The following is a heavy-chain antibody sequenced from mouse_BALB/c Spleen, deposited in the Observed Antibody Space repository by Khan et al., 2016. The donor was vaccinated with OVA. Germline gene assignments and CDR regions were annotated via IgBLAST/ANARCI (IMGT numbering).Heavy chain of an antibody. CDR2: ISPGSGDT. CDR3: ARRNYFGYTFAY. CDR1: GYSFTDYY. Sequence: QVQLKQSGAELARHGASVKLSCKASGYSFTDYYINWVKQRTGQGLEWIGEISPGSGDTYYNEKFKGKATLTADKSSSTAYMQLSSLTSEASAVYFCARRNYFGYTFAYGGQGTLVTVSA. J-gene: IGHJ3*01. V-gene: IGHV1-77*01. D-gene: IGHD1-2*01.